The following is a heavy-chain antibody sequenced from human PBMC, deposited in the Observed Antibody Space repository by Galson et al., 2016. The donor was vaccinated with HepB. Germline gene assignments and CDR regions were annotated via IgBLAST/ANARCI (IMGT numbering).Heavy chain of an antibody. CDR2: INTNTGNP. CDR3: ARDTVDIVVIPAAIPQCMDV. Sequence: SVKVSCKASGYTFTSYAMNWVRQAPGQGLEWMGWINTNTGNPTYAQGFTGRFVFSLDTSVSTAYLQIRSLKAEDTAVYYCARDTVDIVVIPAAIPQCMDVWSQGPTVTVSS. J-gene: IGHJ6*02. V-gene: IGHV7-4-1*02. D-gene: IGHD2-2*01. CDR1: GYTFTSYA.